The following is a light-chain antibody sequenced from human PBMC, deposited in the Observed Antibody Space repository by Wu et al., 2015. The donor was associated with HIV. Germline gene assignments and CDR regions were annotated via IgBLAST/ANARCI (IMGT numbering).Light chain of an antibody. CDR2: GAS. V-gene: IGKV3-20*01. J-gene: IGKJ2*01. Sequence: EIVLTQSPGTLSLSPGERATVSCRASQSVRGNYLAWFQQKPGQPPRLLIYGASSRATGIPDRFSGSESGTDFTLTIDRVEPEDFAVYYCHQFGNSPYTFGQGTKLEIK. CDR3: HQFGNSPYT. CDR1: QSVRGNY.